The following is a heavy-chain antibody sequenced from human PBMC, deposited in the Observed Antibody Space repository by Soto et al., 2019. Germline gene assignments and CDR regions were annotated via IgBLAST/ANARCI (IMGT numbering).Heavy chain of an antibody. D-gene: IGHD3-22*01. J-gene: IGHJ3*02. CDR1: GDSVSSNSAA. CDR3: ARDRDTKYYYDSSGSYPGAFDI. V-gene: IGHV6-1*01. CDR2: TYYRSKWYN. Sequence: SQTLSLTCAISGDSVSSNSAAWNWIRQSPSRGLEWLGRTYYRSKWYNDYAVSVKSRITINPDTSKNQFSLQLNSVTPEDTAVYYCARDRDTKYYYDSSGSYPGAFDIWGQGTMLTVSS.